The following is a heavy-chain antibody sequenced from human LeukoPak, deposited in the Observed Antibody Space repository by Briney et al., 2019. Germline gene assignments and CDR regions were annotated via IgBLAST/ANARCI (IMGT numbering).Heavy chain of an antibody. J-gene: IGHJ6*03. D-gene: IGHD5-24*01. CDR1: GITFSTHA. CDR3: AKGGAATMRDGYNYYYYYMEV. V-gene: IGHV3-23*01. Sequence: PGGSLRLSCAASGITFSTHAMSWVRQAPGKGLEWVSLISGSGGHTYYGDSVKGRFTISRDNSTNRLYLQMNSLRPEDTADYYCAKGGAATMRDGYNYYYYYMEVWGRGTTVTVSS. CDR2: ISGSGGHT.